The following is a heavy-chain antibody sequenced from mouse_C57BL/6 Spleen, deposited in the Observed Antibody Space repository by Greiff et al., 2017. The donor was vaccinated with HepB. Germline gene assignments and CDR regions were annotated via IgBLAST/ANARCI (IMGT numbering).Heavy chain of an antibody. CDR2: INPNNGGT. D-gene: IGHD1-1*01. CDR3: ARIHTVDYAIDD. V-gene: IGHV1-26*01. CDR1: GYTFTDYY. J-gene: IGHJ4*01. Sequence: EVQLQQSGPELVKPGASVKISCKASGYTFTDYYMNWVKQSHGKSLEWIGDINPNNGGTSYNQKFKGKATLTVDKSSSTAYMELRSLTSEDSAVYYCARIHTVDYAIDDWGQGTSVTVSS.